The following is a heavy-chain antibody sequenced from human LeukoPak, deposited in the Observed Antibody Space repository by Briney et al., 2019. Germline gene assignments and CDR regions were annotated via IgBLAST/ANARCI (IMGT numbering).Heavy chain of an antibody. V-gene: IGHV3-21*01. CDR3: ARVIVVVPAAQFFDY. CDR1: GFTFSSYS. Sequence: GGSLRLSCAASGFTFSSYSMNWVRQAPGKGLEWVSSISSSSSYIYYADSVKGRFTISRDNVKNSLYLQMNSLRAEDTAVYYCARVIVVVPAAQFFDYWGQGTLVTVSS. D-gene: IGHD2-2*01. J-gene: IGHJ4*02. CDR2: ISSSSSYI.